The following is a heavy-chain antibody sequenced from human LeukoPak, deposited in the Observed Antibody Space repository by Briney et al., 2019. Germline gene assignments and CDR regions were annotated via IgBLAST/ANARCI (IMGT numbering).Heavy chain of an antibody. CDR1: GFTFSSYE. CDR2: ISTSSSTI. V-gene: IGHV3-48*03. Sequence: PGGSLRLSCAASGFTFSSYEMNWVRQAPGKGLEWVSYISTSSSTIYYADSVKGRFTISRDNAKNSLYLQMNSLRAEDTAVYYCARDMGYGGYGDFDYWGQGTLVTVSS. J-gene: IGHJ4*02. D-gene: IGHD5-12*01. CDR3: ARDMGYGGYGDFDY.